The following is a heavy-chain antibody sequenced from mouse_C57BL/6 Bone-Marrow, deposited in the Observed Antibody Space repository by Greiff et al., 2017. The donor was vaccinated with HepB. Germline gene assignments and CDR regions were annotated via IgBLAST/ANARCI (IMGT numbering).Heavy chain of an antibody. V-gene: IGHV1-64*01. D-gene: IGHD2-4*01. CDR3: AIYYDYDGGYAMDY. CDR2: IHPNSGST. CDR1: GYTFTSYW. Sequence: VKLQQPGAELVKPGASVKLSCKASGYTFTSYWMHWVKQRPGQGLEWIGMIHPNSGSTNYNEKFKSKATLTVDKSSSTAYMQLSSLTSEDSAVYYCAIYYDYDGGYAMDYWGQGTSVTVSS. J-gene: IGHJ4*01.